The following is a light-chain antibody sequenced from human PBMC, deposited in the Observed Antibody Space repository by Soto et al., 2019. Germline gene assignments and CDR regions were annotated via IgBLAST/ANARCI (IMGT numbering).Light chain of an antibody. CDR2: DAS. V-gene: IGKV1-5*01. J-gene: IGKJ1*01. Sequence: DIQMTQSPSTLSASVGDRVTITCRASQSIRSWLAWYPQKPGKAPKFLIYDASNLESGVPSRFSGSGSGTEFTLTISSLQPDDFATYYCQQYSSYWTFGQGTKVDI. CDR3: QQYSSYWT. CDR1: QSIRSW.